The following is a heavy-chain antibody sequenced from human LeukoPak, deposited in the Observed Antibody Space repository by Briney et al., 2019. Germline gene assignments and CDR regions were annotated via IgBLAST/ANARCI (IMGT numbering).Heavy chain of an antibody. CDR2: ITGSGAVT. CDR1: EFTFSSYA. Sequence: QPGGSLRPSCAASEFTFSSYAMSWVRLAPGKGLEWVSGITGSGAVTYYADSVRGRVTISRDNSKNTLYLQMNSLRTDDTALYYCARGLGLPAALYYFDYWGQGTLVTVSS. V-gene: IGHV3-23*01. J-gene: IGHJ4*02. D-gene: IGHD2-2*01. CDR3: ARGLGLPAALYYFDY.